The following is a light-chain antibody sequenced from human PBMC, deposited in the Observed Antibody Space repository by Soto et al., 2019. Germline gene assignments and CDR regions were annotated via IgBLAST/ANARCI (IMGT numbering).Light chain of an antibody. CDR1: SSNIGNNY. Sequence: QSVLTQPPSVSAAPGQKVTISCSGSSSNIGNNYVSWYQQLPGTAPKLLIYENNKRPSGIPDRFSGSKSGTSATLGITGLQTGDEADYYCGTWDSSLSAGPWVFGGGTKLTVL. CDR3: GTWDSSLSAGPWV. V-gene: IGLV1-51*02. CDR2: ENN. J-gene: IGLJ3*02.